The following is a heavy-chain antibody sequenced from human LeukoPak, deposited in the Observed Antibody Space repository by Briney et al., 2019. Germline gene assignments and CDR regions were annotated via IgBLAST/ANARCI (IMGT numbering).Heavy chain of an antibody. J-gene: IGHJ4*02. CDR2: TYYRSKWSS. CDR3: ARQSVGYIDY. CDR1: GDSVSNKDAA. Sequence: SQTLSLTCAISGDSVSNKDAAWNWIRRSPSRGLEWLGRTYYRSKWSSDYAVSVKSRITIHPDTSKNQFSLQLKSVTPDNTAVYYCARQSVGYIDYWGQGSRVTVSS. V-gene: IGHV6-1*01. D-gene: IGHD5-18*01.